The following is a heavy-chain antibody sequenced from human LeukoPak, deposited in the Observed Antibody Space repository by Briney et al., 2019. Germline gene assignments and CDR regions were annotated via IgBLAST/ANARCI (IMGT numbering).Heavy chain of an antibody. CDR3: ARMGPDCSSTSCYLDY. CDR2: IIPIFGTA. J-gene: IGHJ4*02. Sequence: SVKVSCKASGGTFSSYAISWVRQAPGQGLEWMGRIIPIFGTANYAQKFRGRVTITTDESTSTAYMELSSLRSEDTAVYYCARMGPDCSSTSCYLDYWGQGTLVTVSS. CDR1: GGTFSSYA. V-gene: IGHV1-69*05. D-gene: IGHD2-2*01.